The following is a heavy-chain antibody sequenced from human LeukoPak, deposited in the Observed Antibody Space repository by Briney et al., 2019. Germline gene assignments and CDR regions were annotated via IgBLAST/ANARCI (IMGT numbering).Heavy chain of an antibody. CDR2: ISYDGSNK. CDR3: ARDHDYESSGYYFDAFDI. D-gene: IGHD3-22*01. V-gene: IGHV3-30-3*01. CDR1: GFTLSNYA. J-gene: IGHJ3*02. Sequence: GGSLRLSCAASGFTLSNYAMPWVRQAPGKGLEWVAVISYDGSNKYYADSVKGRFTISRDSSKNTLYLQMSSLRAEDTALYYCARDHDYESSGYYFDAFDIWGQGTMVTVSS.